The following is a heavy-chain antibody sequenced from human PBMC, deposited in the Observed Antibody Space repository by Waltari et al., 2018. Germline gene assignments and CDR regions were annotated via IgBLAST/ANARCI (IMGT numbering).Heavy chain of an antibody. CDR2: LYYRGNT. CDR1: GGALSSSTYY. J-gene: IGHJ5*02. D-gene: IGHD3-9*01. V-gene: IGHV4-39*07. Sequence: QLQLQESGPGLVKPSETLSLTCTVSGGALSSSTYYWGWIRQPPGKGLEWIGSLYYRGNTYYNPSLKSRVTRSGDTSKNQFSLKSEDTAVYFCAMSTGYSRFDPWGQGTRVTVSS. CDR3: YSRFDP.